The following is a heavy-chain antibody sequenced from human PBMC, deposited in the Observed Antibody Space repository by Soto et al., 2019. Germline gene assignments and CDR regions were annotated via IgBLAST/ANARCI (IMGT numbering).Heavy chain of an antibody. Sequence: QVQLQESGSGLVKPSETLSLTCTVSGVSISSYYWSWIRQPPGKGLEWIGYIYYSGSTNYNPSLKSRVTISVDTSKNQFSLKLSSVTAADTAVYYCARFNWYFDLWGRGTLVTVSS. CDR2: IYYSGST. J-gene: IGHJ2*01. CDR3: ARFNWYFDL. V-gene: IGHV4-59*08. CDR1: GVSISSYY.